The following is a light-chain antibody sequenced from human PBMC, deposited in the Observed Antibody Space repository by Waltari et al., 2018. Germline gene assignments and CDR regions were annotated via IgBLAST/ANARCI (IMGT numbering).Light chain of an antibody. CDR2: DAS. V-gene: IGKV3-11*01. Sequence: EVVLTQSPATLSLSPGERAVLSCRASQSVNDFLAWYQQKPGQAPRLLIYDASNRATGVPGRFSGSGSVTAFTLTISSLEPEDFAVYYCQQRNKWPLITFGQGTRLDIK. J-gene: IGKJ5*01. CDR3: QQRNKWPLIT. CDR1: QSVNDF.